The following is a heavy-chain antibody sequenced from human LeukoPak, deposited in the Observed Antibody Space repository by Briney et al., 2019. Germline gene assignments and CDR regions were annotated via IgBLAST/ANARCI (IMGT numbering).Heavy chain of an antibody. J-gene: IGHJ4*02. V-gene: IGHV4-59*01. CDR2: IYSSGTT. CDR3: ARETGDNSVGY. Sequence: SETLSLTCTVSGGSISTYYWTWIRHPPGKGMEWVGYIYSSGTTNYNPSLNSRVTISLDTSKNQFSLKLSAVTAADTAVYYCARETGDNSVGYWGQGTLVTVSS. CDR1: GGSISTYY. D-gene: IGHD4-23*01.